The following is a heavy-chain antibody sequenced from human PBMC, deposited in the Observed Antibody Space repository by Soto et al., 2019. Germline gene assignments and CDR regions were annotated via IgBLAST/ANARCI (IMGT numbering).Heavy chain of an antibody. V-gene: IGHV4-4*02. J-gene: IGHJ6*02. CDR2: IHDSGST. CDR3: AKEGYYYMDV. Sequence: PSETLFLTCAVSGGYITSANWWSWVRQPPGKGLEWIGKIHDSGSTNNNPSLKSRVTISVDKSKNQVSLRLTSVTAADTAVYYCAKEGYYYMDVWGQGTTVTVSS. CDR1: GGYITSANW.